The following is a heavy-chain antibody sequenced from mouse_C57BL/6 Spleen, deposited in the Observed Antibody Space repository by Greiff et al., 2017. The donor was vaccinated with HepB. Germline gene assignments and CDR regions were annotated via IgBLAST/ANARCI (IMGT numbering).Heavy chain of an antibody. J-gene: IGHJ4*01. V-gene: IGHV1-54*01. CDR2: INPGSGGT. CDR1: GYAFTNYL. CDR3: ARDARMDY. Sequence: QVQLQQSGAELVRPGTSVKVSCKASGYAFTNYLIEWVKQRPGQGLEWIGVINPGSGGTNYNEKFKGKATLTADKSSSTAYMQLSSLTSEDSAVYFCARDARMDYWGQGTSVTVSS.